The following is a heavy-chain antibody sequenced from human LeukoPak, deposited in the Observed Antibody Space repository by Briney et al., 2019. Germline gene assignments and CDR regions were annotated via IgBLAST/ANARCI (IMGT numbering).Heavy chain of an antibody. J-gene: IGHJ1*01. CDR3: AKADGGDYVHFQH. CDR2: ISWNGGST. CDR1: GFTFNDYT. D-gene: IGHD4-17*01. V-gene: IGHV3-43*01. Sequence: PGGSLRLSCAASGFTFNDYTMHWVRQAPGKGLEWVSLISWNGGSTHYADSVKGRFTISRDNSKNSLFLQMHSLRTEDTALYYCAKADGGDYVHFQHWGQGTLVTVSS.